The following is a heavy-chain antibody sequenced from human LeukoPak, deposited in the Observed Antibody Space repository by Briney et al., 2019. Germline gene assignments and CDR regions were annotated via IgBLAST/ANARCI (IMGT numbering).Heavy chain of an antibody. D-gene: IGHD1-1*01. V-gene: IGHV3-74*01. J-gene: IGHJ2*01. CDR3: TRTTTTADWYFDP. Sequence: PGGSLRLSCAVPGFTFSNYWMYWVRQAPGKRLVWVARINSDGSSTTYADSVEGRFTISRDNTKSMLHLQMHSLRVDDSAVYFCTRTTTTADWYFDPWGRGTLVTVSS. CDR2: INSDGSST. CDR1: GFTFSNYW.